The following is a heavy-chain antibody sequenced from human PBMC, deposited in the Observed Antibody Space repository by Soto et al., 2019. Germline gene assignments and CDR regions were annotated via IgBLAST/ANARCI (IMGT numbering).Heavy chain of an antibody. V-gene: IGHV3-33*01. Sequence: SGGSLRLSCAASGFTFSSYAIHWGRQAPGKGLEWVAIIWYDGSNKYYADSVKGRFTISRDNSKNTLYLQMNSLRAEDTAVYYCARDSNYYGSGSHFDYWGQGALVTVST. D-gene: IGHD3-10*01. CDR2: IWYDGSNK. CDR1: GFTFSSYA. J-gene: IGHJ4*02. CDR3: ARDSNYYGSGSHFDY.